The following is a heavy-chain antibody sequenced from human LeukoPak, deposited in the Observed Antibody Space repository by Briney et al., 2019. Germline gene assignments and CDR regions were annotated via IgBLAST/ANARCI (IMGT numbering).Heavy chain of an antibody. CDR2: IIPIFGTA. Sequence: SVKVSCKASGGTFSSYAISWVRQAPGQGLEWMGGIIPIFGTANYAQKFQGRVTITADESTSTAYMELSSLRSEDTAVYYYASIGGLAARSYYYYMDVWGKGTTVTVSS. CDR1: GGTFSSYA. J-gene: IGHJ6*03. D-gene: IGHD6-6*01. V-gene: IGHV1-69*13. CDR3: ASIGGLAARSYYYYMDV.